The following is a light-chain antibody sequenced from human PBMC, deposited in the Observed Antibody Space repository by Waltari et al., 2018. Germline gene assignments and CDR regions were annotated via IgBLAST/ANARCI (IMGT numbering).Light chain of an antibody. CDR3: QAWDSSSVV. Sequence: SSELTQPPSVSVSPGQTARITCSGDKLGEKYTCWYQQKPGRSPVLVMYEDKKRPSGIPERFSGSTSGNTATLTISGTQAMDEADYYCQAWDSSSVVFGGGTKLTVL. J-gene: IGLJ2*01. CDR2: EDK. V-gene: IGLV3-1*01. CDR1: KLGEKY.